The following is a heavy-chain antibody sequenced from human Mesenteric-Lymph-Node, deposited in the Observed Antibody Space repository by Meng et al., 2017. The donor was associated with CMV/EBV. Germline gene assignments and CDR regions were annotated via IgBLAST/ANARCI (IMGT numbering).Heavy chain of an antibody. CDR2: IRYDRSNR. CDR1: GFTFSSFG. CDR3: AKDFTGQLILLYYGLDV. Sequence: GESLKISCAASGFTFSSFGMHWVRQAPGKGLEWVAFIRYDRSNRYYADSVKGRFTISSDNSKNTLYLQMNGLRAEDTAVYYCAKDFTGQLILLYYGLDVWGQETTVTVSS. J-gene: IGHJ6*02. V-gene: IGHV3-30*02. D-gene: IGHD2-15*01.